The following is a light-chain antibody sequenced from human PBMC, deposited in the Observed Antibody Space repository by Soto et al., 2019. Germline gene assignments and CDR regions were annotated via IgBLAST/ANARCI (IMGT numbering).Light chain of an antibody. CDR2: EVS. J-gene: IGLJ1*01. CDR3: SSYTSSSILYV. Sequence: QSALTQPASVSGSPGQSITISCTGTSSDVGGYNYVSWYQQHPGKAPKLMIYEVSNRPSGVSNRFSGSKSGNTASLTMSGLQAEDEADYYCSSYTSSSILYVFGTGTKLTVL. V-gene: IGLV2-14*01. CDR1: SSDVGGYNY.